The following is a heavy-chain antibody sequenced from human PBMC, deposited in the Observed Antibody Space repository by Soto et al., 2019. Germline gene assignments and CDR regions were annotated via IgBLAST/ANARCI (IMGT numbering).Heavy chain of an antibody. V-gene: IGHV1-69*01. CDR2: IIPIFGTA. J-gene: IGHJ2*01. D-gene: IGHD4-17*01. CDR1: GGTFSSYA. CDR3: ASDSPQPLRRYWYFDL. Sequence: QVQLVQSGAEVKKPGSSVKVSCKASGGTFSSYAISWVRQAPGQWLEWMGGIIPIFGTANYAQKFPGRVTITADESTSTAYMALSSLRSEDTAVYYCASDSPQPLRRYWYFDLWGRGTLVTVSS.